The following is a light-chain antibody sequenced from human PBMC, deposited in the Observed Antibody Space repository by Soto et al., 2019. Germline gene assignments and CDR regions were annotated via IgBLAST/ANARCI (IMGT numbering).Light chain of an antibody. CDR2: GSS. CDR3: QQYNNWGLS. V-gene: IGKV3D-15*01. J-gene: IGKJ4*01. Sequence: IVMTQSPATLSVSPGEGVTLSCRASENVGTNLAWYQQKPGQAPRLLIYGSSTRATGIPATFSGSGSGTEFTPTISSLQSEESAIYYCQQYNNWGLSFGGGTKVEIK. CDR1: ENVGTN.